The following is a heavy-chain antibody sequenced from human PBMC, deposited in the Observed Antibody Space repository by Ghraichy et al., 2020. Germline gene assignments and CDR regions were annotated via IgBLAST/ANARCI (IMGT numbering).Heavy chain of an antibody. Sequence: GGSLRLSCVVSGLPFSDSGMSWVRQAPGKGLEWVATIASSYEAAFYAGSVGGRFTFSKDLSKKTFYLQMSGLRADDTARYFCVKHRYDLSTGFNLWFDTWGQGVLVTVSS. V-gene: IGHV3-23*01. CDR2: IASSYEAA. CDR3: VKHRYDLSTGFNLWFDT. J-gene: IGHJ5*02. CDR1: GLPFSDSG. D-gene: IGHD3-9*01.